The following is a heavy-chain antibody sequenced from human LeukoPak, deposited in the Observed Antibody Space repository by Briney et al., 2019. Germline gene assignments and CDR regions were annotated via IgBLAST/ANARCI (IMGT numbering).Heavy chain of an antibody. CDR2: VDPEDGET. CDR1: GYTFTDYY. J-gene: IGHJ6*03. CDR3: ATERGYDILTGYYNVEASTRSKPTRYYYYYMDV. D-gene: IGHD3-9*01. Sequence: ASVKVSCKVSGYTFTDYYMHWVQQAPGKGLEWMGLVDPEDGETIYAEKFQGRVTITADTSTDTAYMELSSLRSEDKAVYYCATERGYDILTGYYNVEASTRSKPTRYYYYYMDVWGKGTTVTVSS. V-gene: IGHV1-69-2*01.